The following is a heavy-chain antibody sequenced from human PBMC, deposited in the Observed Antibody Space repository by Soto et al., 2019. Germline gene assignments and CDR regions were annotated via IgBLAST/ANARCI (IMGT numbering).Heavy chain of an antibody. D-gene: IGHD2-15*01. CDR1: GFTFSSYA. Sequence: HPGGSLRLSCAAPGFTFSSYAMHWVRQAPGKGLEWVAVISYDGSNKYYADSVKGRFTISRDNSKNTLYLQMNSLRAEDTAVYYCARVGGRKGYYYYGMDVWGQGTTVTVSS. J-gene: IGHJ6*02. CDR2: ISYDGSNK. CDR3: ARVGGRKGYYYYGMDV. V-gene: IGHV3-30-3*01.